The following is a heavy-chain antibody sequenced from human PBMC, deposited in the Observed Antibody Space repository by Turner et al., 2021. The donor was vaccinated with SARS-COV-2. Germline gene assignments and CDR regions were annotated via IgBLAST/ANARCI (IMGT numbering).Heavy chain of an antibody. D-gene: IGHD2-2*01. CDR3: ARGGYCSSTSCSPYWYFDL. J-gene: IGHJ2*01. CDR1: GYTFTSYD. V-gene: IGHV1-8*03. Sequence: VQLVQSGAEVKKPGASVKVSCNASGYTFTSYDINWVRQATGQGLEWMGWMSPDSGNTAYAQKFQGRVTITRNTSISTAYMELSSLRSEDTAVYYCARGGYCSSTSCSPYWYFDLWGRGTLVTVSS. CDR2: MSPDSGNT.